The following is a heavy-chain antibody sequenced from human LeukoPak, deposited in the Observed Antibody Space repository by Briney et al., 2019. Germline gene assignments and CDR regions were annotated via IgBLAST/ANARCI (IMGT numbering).Heavy chain of an antibody. J-gene: IGHJ4*02. V-gene: IGHV4-30-4*01. D-gene: IGHD1-14*01. Sequence: SQTLSLTCTVSGGSISSGDYYWSWSRQPPGKGLEWIGYIYYSGSTYYNPSLKSRVTISVDTSKNQFSLKLSSVTAADAAVYYCARVPLLSGTDYWGQGTLVTVSS. CDR2: IYYSGST. CDR3: ARVPLLSGTDY. CDR1: GGSISSGDYY.